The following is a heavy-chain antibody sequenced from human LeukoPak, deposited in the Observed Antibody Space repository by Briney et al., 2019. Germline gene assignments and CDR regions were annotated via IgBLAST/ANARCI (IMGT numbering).Heavy chain of an antibody. CDR3: AKSIY. V-gene: IGHV3-7*01. CDR1: GFTFSNYW. J-gene: IGHJ4*02. Sequence: GGSLRLSCEGSGFTFSNYWMGWVRQAPGKGLQWVANIKTDGSEKYYVDSVKGRFTISRDNAKNSLYLQMNSLRAEDTAVYYCAKSIYWGQGTLVTVSS. CDR2: IKTDGSEK.